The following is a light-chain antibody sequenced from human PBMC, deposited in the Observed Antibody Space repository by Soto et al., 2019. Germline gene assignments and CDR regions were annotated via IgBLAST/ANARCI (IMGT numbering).Light chain of an antibody. Sequence: EIVLTQSPATLSLSPGERATLSCRASQSVSNNLAWYQQKHGEAPRLLIHDASNRATGIPAKFIGSGSGTDFTLTISSLEPEDFGVYYCQQRSNWPQITFGGGTKVEIK. V-gene: IGKV3-11*01. CDR1: QSVSNN. CDR3: QQRSNWPQIT. CDR2: DAS. J-gene: IGKJ4*01.